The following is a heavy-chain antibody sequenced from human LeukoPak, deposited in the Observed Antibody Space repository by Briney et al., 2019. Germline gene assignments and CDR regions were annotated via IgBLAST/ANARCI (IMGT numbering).Heavy chain of an antibody. CDR2: IYHSGST. CDR3: ARIFGSSNYLDH. CDR1: GYSITSGYY. V-gene: IGHV4-38-2*01. J-gene: IGHJ4*02. D-gene: IGHD3-3*01. Sequence: SETLSLTCAVSGYSITSGYYWAWIRQPPGKGLEWLGSIYHSGSTFYNRPLKSRVTISLDPSKNQFSLNLGSVTAADTALYYCARIFGSSNYLDHWGQGILVTVSS.